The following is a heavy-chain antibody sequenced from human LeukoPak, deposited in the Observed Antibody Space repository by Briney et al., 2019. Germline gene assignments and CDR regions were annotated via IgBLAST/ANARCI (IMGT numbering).Heavy chain of an antibody. Sequence: GGSLSLSCAASGFTFSSYCMSWVRQPPGKGLEWVSLINGSGGSTYYADSVKGRFTISSGTSKQMLYLQMTSPRAEATALFYFAKEGLNYVYVWGSYRPFDYWGQGTLVTVSS. V-gene: IGHV3-23*01. D-gene: IGHD3-16*02. CDR1: GFTFSSYC. CDR3: AKEGLNYVYVWGSYRPFDY. J-gene: IGHJ4*02. CDR2: INGSGGST.